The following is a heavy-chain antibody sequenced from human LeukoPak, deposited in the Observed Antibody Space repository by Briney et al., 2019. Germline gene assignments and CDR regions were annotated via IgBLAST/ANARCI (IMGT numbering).Heavy chain of an antibody. CDR2: ISWSSGRI. J-gene: IGHJ6*02. D-gene: IGHD6-19*01. V-gene: IGHV3-9*01. CDR3: AKDRIAVTGPLAMDV. Sequence: GGSLRLSCAASGFTFDDYAMHWVRQAPGKGLEWVSGISWSSGRIGYADSVKGRFTISRDNAKNSLYLQMNGLRPEDTALYYCAKDRIAVTGPLAMDVWGQETTVIVSS. CDR1: GFTFDDYA.